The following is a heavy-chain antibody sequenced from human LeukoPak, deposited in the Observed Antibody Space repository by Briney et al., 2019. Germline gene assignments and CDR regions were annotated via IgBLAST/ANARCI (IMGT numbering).Heavy chain of an antibody. Sequence: GGSLRLSCETAGFTFSSYVMHWVRRTPGKGLVWVSRVSHDGIISYADSVKGRFTISRDNAKNTLILQMNSLRVEDTAVYYCARDWVYKIDYWGRGTLVTVSS. D-gene: IGHD5-24*01. V-gene: IGHV3-74*01. J-gene: IGHJ4*02. CDR3: ARDWVYKIDY. CDR1: GFTFSSYV. CDR2: VSHDGII.